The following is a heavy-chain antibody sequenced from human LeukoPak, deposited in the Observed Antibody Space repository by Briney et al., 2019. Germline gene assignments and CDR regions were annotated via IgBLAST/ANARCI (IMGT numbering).Heavy chain of an antibody. D-gene: IGHD5-12*01. V-gene: IGHV1-46*01. CDR2: INPSGGST. Sequence: ASVKVSCKASGYTFTSYYMHWVRQAPGQGLEGRGIINPSGGSTSYAQKFQGRVTMTRDMSTSKVYMELSSLRSEDTAVYYCARGNSGYDWGGNWFDPWGQGTLVTVSS. CDR1: GYTFTSYY. CDR3: ARGNSGYDWGGNWFDP. J-gene: IGHJ5*02.